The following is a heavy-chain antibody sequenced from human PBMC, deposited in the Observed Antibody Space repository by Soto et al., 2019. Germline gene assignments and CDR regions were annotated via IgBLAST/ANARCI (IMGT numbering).Heavy chain of an antibody. CDR2: IIPIFGTT. CDR1: GGSFSSYP. Sequence: QVQLVQSGAEVKKPGSSVKVSCKASGGSFSSYPTSWVRQAPGQGLEWMGGIIPIFGTTNYAQEFQGRVTITADKSTSTAYMELSSLRSEDTAVYYCARDYYDGAGYYSWYFDLWGRGTLVTGSS. J-gene: IGHJ2*01. V-gene: IGHV1-69*06. D-gene: IGHD3-22*01. CDR3: ARDYYDGAGYYSWYFDL.